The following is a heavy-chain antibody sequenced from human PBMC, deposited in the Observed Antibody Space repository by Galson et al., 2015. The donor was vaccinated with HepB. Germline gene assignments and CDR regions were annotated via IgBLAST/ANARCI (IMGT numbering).Heavy chain of an antibody. CDR2: INPSSGGT. CDR1: GYTFTGYY. Sequence: SVKVSCKASGYTFTGYYMHWVRQAPGQGLEWMGWINPSSGGTDYAQKFQGWVTMTRDTSISTAYMELSRLRSDDTAVYYCARGASRVVVVPAARGLDPWGQGTLVTVSS. J-gene: IGHJ5*02. D-gene: IGHD2-2*01. CDR3: ARGASRVVVVPAARGLDP. V-gene: IGHV1-2*04.